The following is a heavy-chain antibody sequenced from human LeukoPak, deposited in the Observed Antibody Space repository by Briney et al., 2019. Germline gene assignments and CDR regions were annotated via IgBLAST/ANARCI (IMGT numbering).Heavy chain of an antibody. V-gene: IGHV4-59*08. Sequence: SETLSRTCTVSGDSISSYYWSWIRQPPGKGLEWIGYIYGSGSTNYNPSLKSQVTISVDTSKNQLSLEVRSVTAADTAVYFCARHGYINSVDYWGQGTLVTVPS. CDR3: ARHGYINSVDY. CDR1: GDSISSYY. CDR2: IYGSGST. J-gene: IGHJ4*02. D-gene: IGHD4-11*01.